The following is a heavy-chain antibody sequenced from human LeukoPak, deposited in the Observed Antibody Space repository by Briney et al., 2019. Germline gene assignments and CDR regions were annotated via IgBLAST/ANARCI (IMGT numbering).Heavy chain of an antibody. Sequence: PGGSLRLSCAASGFTFSIYNMNWVRQAPGKGLEWVSYISSSSSTIYYADSVKGRFTISRDNSKNTLYLQMNSLRAEDTAVYYCANLGNYDSSGYYRGSVDYWGQGTLVTVSS. CDR3: ANLGNYDSSGYYRGSVDY. V-gene: IGHV3-48*01. CDR2: ISSSSSTI. J-gene: IGHJ4*02. CDR1: GFTFSIYN. D-gene: IGHD3-22*01.